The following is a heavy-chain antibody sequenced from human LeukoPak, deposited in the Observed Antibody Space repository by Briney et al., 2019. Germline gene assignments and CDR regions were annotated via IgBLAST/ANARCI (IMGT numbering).Heavy chain of an antibody. Sequence: GGSLRLSCAASGFTFSTYSMNWVRQAPGKGLEWVSSISSSSSSIYYSDSVKGRFTISRDNAKNSLYLQVSSLRAEDTAWYYCARGQNYYGSGSQTFDIWGQGTMVTVSS. V-gene: IGHV3-21*04. J-gene: IGHJ3*02. CDR2: ISSSSSSI. CDR1: GFTFSTYS. D-gene: IGHD3-10*01. CDR3: ARGQNYYGSGSQTFDI.